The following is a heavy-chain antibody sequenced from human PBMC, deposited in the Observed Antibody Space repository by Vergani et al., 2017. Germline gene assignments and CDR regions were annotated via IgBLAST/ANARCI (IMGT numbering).Heavy chain of an antibody. Sequence: QVQLLQSGAEVKKPGSSVKVSCKASGGTFSNYAISWVRQAPGQGLEWMGRIIPIFGTANYAQKSQGRVTITADESTSTAYMELSSLRSEDTAVYYCAGATRGSGPYGMDVWGQGTTVSVSS. J-gene: IGHJ6*02. V-gene: IGHV1-69*13. CDR2: IIPIFGTA. CDR1: GGTFSNYA. CDR3: AGATRGSGPYGMDV. D-gene: IGHD3-10*01.